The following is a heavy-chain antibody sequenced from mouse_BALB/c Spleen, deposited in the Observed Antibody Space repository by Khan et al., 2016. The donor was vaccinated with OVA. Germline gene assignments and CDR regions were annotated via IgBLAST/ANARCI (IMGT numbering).Heavy chain of an antibody. CDR2: IDPENGNS. J-gene: IGHJ2*01. CDR3: TRSILLYFDY. Sequence: VQLQQSGAELVRPGALVKLSCKGSGFNINDYYMQWVKQRPEQGLEWIGWIDPENGNSIYDPKFQGKASITADTTSNTAHLQLSRLTSEDHADYYGTRSILLYFDYWGQGTTLTVSS. CDR1: GFNINDYY. D-gene: IGHD2-10*01. V-gene: IGHV14-1*02.